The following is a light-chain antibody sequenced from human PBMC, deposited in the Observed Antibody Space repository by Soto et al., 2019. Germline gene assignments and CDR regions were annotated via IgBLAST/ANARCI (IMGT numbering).Light chain of an antibody. CDR3: QQYDNYKPLN. CDR2: DAS. Sequence: DIQIAQSPSSPTAPLGDLVTITWRASQSVSSWLAWCQQKPGKAPKLLIFDASSLESGTPSRFSGRRSGTQFTLTINGLQPDDFATYYCQQYDNYKPLNFGGGTKVDIK. V-gene: IGKV1-5*01. CDR1: QSVSSW. J-gene: IGKJ4*01.